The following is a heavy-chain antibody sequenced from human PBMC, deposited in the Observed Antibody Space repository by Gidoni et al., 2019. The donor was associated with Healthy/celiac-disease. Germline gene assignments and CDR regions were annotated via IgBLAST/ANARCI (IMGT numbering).Heavy chain of an antibody. V-gene: IGHV3-20*04. CDR2: INWHGGST. CDR3: ARVDYGDSTGLDY. Sequence: EVQLDASGGGVVRTAGSLRLSCTASGFSFDDYGMSWVRQSPGKELVLGSGINWHGGSTGYADSVKGLFTISRYNAKNSLYLQMNSLRAEDTALYYCARVDYGDSTGLDYWGQGPLVTVSS. D-gene: IGHD4-17*01. J-gene: IGHJ4*02. CDR1: GFSFDDYG.